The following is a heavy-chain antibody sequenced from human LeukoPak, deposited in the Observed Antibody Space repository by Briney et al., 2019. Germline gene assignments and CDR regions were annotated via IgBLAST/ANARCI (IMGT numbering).Heavy chain of an antibody. Sequence: PGGSLKLSCAASGFTFSGSAMHWVRQASGKGLEWVGRIRSKANSYATAYAASVKGRFTISRDNSKNTLYLQMNSLRAEDTAVYYCAREQYDRNYFDYWGQGTLVTVSS. CDR2: IRSKANSYAT. CDR1: GFTFSGSA. CDR3: AREQYDRNYFDY. D-gene: IGHD3-22*01. V-gene: IGHV3-73*01. J-gene: IGHJ4*02.